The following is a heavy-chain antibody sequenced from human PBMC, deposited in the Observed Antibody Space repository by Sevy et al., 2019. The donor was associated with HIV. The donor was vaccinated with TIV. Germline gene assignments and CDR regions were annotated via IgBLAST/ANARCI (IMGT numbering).Heavy chain of an antibody. D-gene: IGHD5-12*01. Sequence: SETLSLTCTVSGGSISAYYWSWLRQPPGKGLEYIGDTYYTGSTNYNPAPKSRVTISVDTSKNQFSHILRSVTAVDTAVYYCARAPPVRSGDDSLNWLDPWGQGILVTVSS. V-gene: IGHV4-59*12. CDR3: ARAPPVRSGDDSLNWLDP. CDR1: GGSISAYY. CDR2: TYYTGST. J-gene: IGHJ5*02.